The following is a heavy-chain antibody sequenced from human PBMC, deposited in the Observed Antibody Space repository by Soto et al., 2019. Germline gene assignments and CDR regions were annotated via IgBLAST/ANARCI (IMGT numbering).Heavy chain of an antibody. D-gene: IGHD6-13*01. V-gene: IGHV3-23*01. CDR1: GFTFSSYA. Sequence: PGGSLRLSCAASGFTFSSYAMNWVRQAPGKGLEWVSVISGSDGSTYYADSVKGRFTISRDNSKNTLNLQMNSLRAEDTAVYYCARRGPGTYFDYWGQGTLVTVSS. J-gene: IGHJ4*02. CDR2: ISGSDGST. CDR3: ARRGPGTYFDY.